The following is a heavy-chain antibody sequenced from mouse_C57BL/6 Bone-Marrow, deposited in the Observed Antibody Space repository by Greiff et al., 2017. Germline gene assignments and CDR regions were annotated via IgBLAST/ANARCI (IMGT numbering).Heavy chain of an antibody. J-gene: IGHJ4*01. CDR1: GFSFNTYA. Sequence: DAGGGLVQPKGSLKLSCAASGFSFNTYAMNWVRQAPGKGLEWVARIRSKSNNYATYSADSVKDRFTISRDDSESMIYLQMNNLKTEDTAMYYYVSGSSYGAMDYWGQGTSVTVSS. CDR3: VSGSSYGAMDY. D-gene: IGHD1-1*01. V-gene: IGHV10-1*01. CDR2: IRSKSNNYAT.